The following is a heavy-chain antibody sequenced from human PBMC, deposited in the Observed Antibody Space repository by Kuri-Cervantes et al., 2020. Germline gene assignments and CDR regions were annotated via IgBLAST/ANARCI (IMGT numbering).Heavy chain of an antibody. CDR2: IYYSGST. CDR3: ARDERSYGSGSYRADFDP. CDR1: GGSVSSGSYY. D-gene: IGHD3-10*01. Sequence: SETLSLTCTVSGGSVSSGSYYWSWIRQPPGKGLEWIGYIYYSGSTNYNPSLKSRVTISVDTSKTQFSLKLSSVTAADTAVYYCARDERSYGSGSYRADFDPWGQGTLVTVSS. V-gene: IGHV4-61*01. J-gene: IGHJ5*02.